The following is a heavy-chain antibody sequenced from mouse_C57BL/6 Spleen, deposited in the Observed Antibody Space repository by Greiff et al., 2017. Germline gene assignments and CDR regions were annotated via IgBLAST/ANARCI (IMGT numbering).Heavy chain of an antibody. J-gene: IGHJ4*01. Sequence: VQLQESGAELAKPGASVTLSCKASGYTFTSYWMHWVKQRPGQGLEWIGYINPSSGYTKYNQTFKDKATLTADKSTSTAYMQLSSLTYEDSAVYYCARSTTVVAGAMDYWGQGTSVTVSS. CDR3: ARSTTVVAGAMDY. CDR1: GYTFTSYW. D-gene: IGHD1-1*01. CDR2: INPSSGYT. V-gene: IGHV1-7*01.